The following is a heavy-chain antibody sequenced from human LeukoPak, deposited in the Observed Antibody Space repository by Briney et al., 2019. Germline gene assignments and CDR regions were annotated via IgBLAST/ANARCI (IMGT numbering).Heavy chain of an antibody. CDR2: ISSSSSYI. J-gene: IGHJ4*02. Sequence: GGSLRLSCAASGFTFSSYSMNWVRQAPGKGLEWVSSISSSSSYIYYADSVKGRFTISRDNAKNSLYLQMNSLRAEDTAVYYCARVNKYGGIRAGDYWGQGTLVTVSS. D-gene: IGHD4-23*01. CDR1: GFTFSSYS. V-gene: IGHV3-21*01. CDR3: ARVNKYGGIRAGDY.